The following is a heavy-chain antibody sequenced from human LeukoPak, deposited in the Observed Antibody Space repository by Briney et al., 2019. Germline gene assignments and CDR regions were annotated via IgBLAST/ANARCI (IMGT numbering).Heavy chain of an antibody. Sequence: SETLSLTCTVSGGSISSYYWSWIRQPPGKGLEWIGYIYYSGSTNYNPSLKSRVTISVDTSKNQFSLKLSSVTAADTAVYYCASSLYYDSWSGSLLFDYWGQGTLVTVSS. J-gene: IGHJ4*02. V-gene: IGHV4-59*01. CDR1: GGSISSYY. D-gene: IGHD3-3*01. CDR2: IYYSGST. CDR3: ASSLYYDSWSGSLLFDY.